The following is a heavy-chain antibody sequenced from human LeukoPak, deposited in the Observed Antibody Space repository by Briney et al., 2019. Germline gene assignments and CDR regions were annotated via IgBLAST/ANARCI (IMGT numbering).Heavy chain of an antibody. V-gene: IGHV3-9*01. CDR3: VKELKQWLGAIDY. D-gene: IGHD6-19*01. J-gene: IGHJ4*02. CDR2: IDWTSGTI. Sequence: PGGSLRLSCAASGFTFDDYAMHWVRQAPGKGLEWVSGIDWTSGTIGHADSVKGRFTISRDNAKNSLYLQMNSLRAEDTALYYCVKELKQWLGAIDYWGQGTRVTVSS. CDR1: GFTFDDYA.